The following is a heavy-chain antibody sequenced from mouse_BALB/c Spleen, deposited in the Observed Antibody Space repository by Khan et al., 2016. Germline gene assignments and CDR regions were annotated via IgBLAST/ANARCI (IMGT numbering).Heavy chain of an antibody. D-gene: IGHD2-12*01. J-gene: IGHJ3*01. Sequence: EVQLVETGGGLVQPKGSLKLSCAASGFTFNTNAMNWVRQAPGKGLEWVARIRSKSNNYATSYADSVKDRFTISRDDSQSMLYLQMNNLKTEDTAMYYCVRSPYDCFAYWGQGTLVTVSA. CDR1: GFTFNTNA. V-gene: IGHV10S3*01. CDR3: VRSPYDCFAY. CDR2: IRSKSNNYAT.